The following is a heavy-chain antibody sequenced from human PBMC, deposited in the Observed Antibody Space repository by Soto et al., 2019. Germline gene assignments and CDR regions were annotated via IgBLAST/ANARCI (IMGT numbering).Heavy chain of an antibody. D-gene: IGHD2-8*01. J-gene: IGHJ6*02. V-gene: IGHV1-18*01. Sequence: ASVKVSCKASGYTFTSYGISWVRQAPGQGREWMGRISGYNGDTNYAQKFQGRVSMTIDTSTTTAYMELRSLTSDDTAVYYCAKNGQPPYYYYGLDVWGQGTKVTVSS. CDR2: ISGYNGDT. CDR3: AKNGQPPYYYYGLDV. CDR1: GYTFTSYG.